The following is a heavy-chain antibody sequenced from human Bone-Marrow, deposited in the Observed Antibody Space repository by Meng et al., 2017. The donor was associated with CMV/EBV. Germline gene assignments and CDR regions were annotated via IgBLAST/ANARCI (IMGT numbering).Heavy chain of an antibody. CDR2: ISGSGGST. Sequence: ETLSLTCAASGFTFSSYAMSWVRQAPGKGLEWVSAISGSGGSTYYADSVKGRFTISRDNSKNTLYLQMNSLRAEDTAVYYCAKVPKHCSSTSCYMSYYGMDVWGQGTTVTVSS. V-gene: IGHV3-23*01. CDR1: GFTFSSYA. J-gene: IGHJ6*02. CDR3: AKVPKHCSSTSCYMSYYGMDV. D-gene: IGHD2-2*02.